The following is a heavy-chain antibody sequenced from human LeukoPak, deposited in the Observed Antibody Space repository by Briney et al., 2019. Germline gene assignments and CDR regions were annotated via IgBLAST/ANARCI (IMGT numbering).Heavy chain of an antibody. D-gene: IGHD3-10*01. CDR3: ARASDITMVRGVKPYYYYYYMDV. Sequence: ASVKVSCKASGYTFTSYGISWVRQAPGQGLEWMGWISAYNGNTNYAQKLQGRVTMTTDTSTSTAYMELRSLRSDDTAVYYCARASDITMVRGVKPYYYYYYMDVWGKGTTVTISS. J-gene: IGHJ6*03. V-gene: IGHV1-18*01. CDR1: GYTFTSYG. CDR2: ISAYNGNT.